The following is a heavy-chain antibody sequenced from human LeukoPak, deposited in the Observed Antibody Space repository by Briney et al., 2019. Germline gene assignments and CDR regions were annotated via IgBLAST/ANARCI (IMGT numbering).Heavy chain of an antibody. CDR1: GFTFDDYT. J-gene: IGHJ4*02. Sequence: GGSLRLSCAASGFTFDDYTMHWVRQAPGKGLEWVSLISWDGGSTYYVDSVKGRFTISRDNSKNSLYLQMNSLRTEDTALYYCAKGHDYGGTPDYWGQGTLVTVSS. CDR3: AKGHDYGGTPDY. D-gene: IGHD4-23*01. V-gene: IGHV3-43*01. CDR2: ISWDGGST.